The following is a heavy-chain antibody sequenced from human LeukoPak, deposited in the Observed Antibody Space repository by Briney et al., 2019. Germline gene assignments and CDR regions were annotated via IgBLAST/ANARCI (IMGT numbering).Heavy chain of an antibody. CDR2: IIPIFGTA. CDR3: ARGIPSQYCSSTSCYSYYYYYMDV. CDR1: GGTFSSYA. J-gene: IGHJ6*03. V-gene: IGHV1-69*13. Sequence: GASVKVSCKASGGTFSSYAISWVRQAPGQGLEWMGGIIPIFGTANYAQKFQGRVTITADESTSTAYMELSSLRSEDTAVYYCARGIPSQYCSSTSCYSYYYYYMDVWGKGTTVTVSS. D-gene: IGHD2-2*01.